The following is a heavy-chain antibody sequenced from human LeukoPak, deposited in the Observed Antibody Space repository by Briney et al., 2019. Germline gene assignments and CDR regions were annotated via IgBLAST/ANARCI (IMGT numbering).Heavy chain of an antibody. CDR3: ASAPGNLGEEGGYMYV. V-gene: IGHV4-28*05. Sequence: PSETLSLTCAVSGHSIRSSTWWGWIRQPPGKGLEWIGYIYYSGSIHYTPSLKGRITMSVDTSKNQFSLKLSSVTALDTAVYYCASAPGNLGEEGGYMYVWGKGTTVTISS. D-gene: IGHD1-14*01. CDR2: IYYSGSI. CDR1: GHSIRSSTW. J-gene: IGHJ6*03.